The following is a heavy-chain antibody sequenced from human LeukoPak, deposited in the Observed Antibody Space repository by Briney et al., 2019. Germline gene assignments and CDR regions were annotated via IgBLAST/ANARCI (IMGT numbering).Heavy chain of an antibody. D-gene: IGHD3-22*01. CDR3: ARAYYYGSSGYYFDY. J-gene: IGHJ4*02. CDR2: INPNSGGT. V-gene: IGHV1-2*06. Sequence: ASVKVSCKASGYTFTGYYMHWVRQAPGQGLEWMGRINPNSGGTNYAQKFQGRVTMTRDTSISTAYMELSRLRSDDTAVYYCARAYYYGSSGYYFDYWGQGTLVTVSS. CDR1: GYTFTGYY.